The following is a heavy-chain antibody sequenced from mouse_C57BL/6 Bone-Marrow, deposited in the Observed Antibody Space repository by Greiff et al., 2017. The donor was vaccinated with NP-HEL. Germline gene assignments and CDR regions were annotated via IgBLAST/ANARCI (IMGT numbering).Heavy chain of an antibody. CDR1: VYTFTSYW. J-gene: IGHJ2*01. Sequence: QVQLQQPGAELVMPGASVKLSCKASVYTFTSYWMHWVKQRPGQGLEWIGEIDPSDSYTNYNQKFKGKSTLTVDKSSSTAYMQLSSLTSEDSAVYYCARERITTVVFDYWGQGTTLTVSS. V-gene: IGHV1-69*01. D-gene: IGHD1-1*01. CDR2: IDPSDSYT. CDR3: ARERITTVVFDY.